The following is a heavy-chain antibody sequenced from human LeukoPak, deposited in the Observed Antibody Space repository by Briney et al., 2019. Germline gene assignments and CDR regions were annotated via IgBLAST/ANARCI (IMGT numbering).Heavy chain of an antibody. V-gene: IGHV4-61*09. D-gene: IGHD4-17*01. CDR2: IYSSTRT. CDR1: GDSLTSGSRY. J-gene: IGHJ6*04. Sequence: SETLSLTCTVSGDSLTSGSRYWSWIRQPAGTGLEWIGHIYSSTRTTYNPSLESRVTISGDTAKNQFSLKLDSVTAADTAVYFCARCMSELDYGDYAYYYHMDVWGKGTTVTVSS. CDR3: ARCMSELDYGDYAYYYHMDV.